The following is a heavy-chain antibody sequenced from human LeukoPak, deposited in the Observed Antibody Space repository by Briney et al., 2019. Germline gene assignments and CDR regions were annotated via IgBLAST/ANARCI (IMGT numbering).Heavy chain of an antibody. V-gene: IGHV1-69*04. D-gene: IGHD5-24*01. J-gene: IGHJ4*02. CDR3: ARGGGVEMATIPHFY. CDR1: GYTFTGYY. CDR2: IIPILGIA. Sequence: ASVKVSCRASGYTFTGYYMHWVRQAPGQGLEWMGRIIPILGIANYAQKFQGRVTITADKSTSTAYMELSSLRSEDTAVYYCARGGGVEMATIPHFYWGQGTLVTVSS.